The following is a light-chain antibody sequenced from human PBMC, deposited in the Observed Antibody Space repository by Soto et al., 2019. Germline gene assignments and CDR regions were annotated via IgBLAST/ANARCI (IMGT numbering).Light chain of an antibody. J-gene: IGKJ1*01. CDR2: GAS. V-gene: IGKV3-20*01. CDR1: QSVDSNY. CDR3: QQYGSSPKT. Sequence: EIVLTQSPGTLSLSPGERATLSCRASQSVDSNYLAWYQQKPGQAPRLLIYGASRRATGTPDRFSGSGSGTDFTLTISRLEPEDFAVYSCQQYGSSPKTFGQGTKVEIK.